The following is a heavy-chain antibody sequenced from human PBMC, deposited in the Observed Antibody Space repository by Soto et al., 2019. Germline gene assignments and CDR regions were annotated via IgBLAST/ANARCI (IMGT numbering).Heavy chain of an antibody. CDR2: ILYDGSNK. CDR3: ARFETGY. J-gene: IGHJ4*02. Sequence: QVQLVESGGGVVQPGRSLRLSCAASGFTFSSYAMHWVRQAPGKGLEWVAVILYDGSNKYYADSVKGRFTISRDNSKNTLYLQMNSLRAEDTAVYYCARFETGYWGQGTLVTVSS. D-gene: IGHD1-1*01. V-gene: IGHV3-30-3*01. CDR1: GFTFSSYA.